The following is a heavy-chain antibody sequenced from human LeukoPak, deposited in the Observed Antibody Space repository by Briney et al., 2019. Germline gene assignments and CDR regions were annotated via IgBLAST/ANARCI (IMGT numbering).Heavy chain of an antibody. CDR2: INDDWGTT. CDR1: GFTFSKYA. J-gene: IGHJ4*02. D-gene: IGHD3-10*01. V-gene: IGHV3-64D*06. CDR3: VRDLYGLGWDY. Sequence: GGSLRLSCSASGFTFSKYAMHWVRQAPGKGLEFVSGINDDWGTTDYADSVKGRFTISRDNSKNTLYLHMNSLRTDDTALYYCVRDLYGLGWDYWGQGTLVTVSS.